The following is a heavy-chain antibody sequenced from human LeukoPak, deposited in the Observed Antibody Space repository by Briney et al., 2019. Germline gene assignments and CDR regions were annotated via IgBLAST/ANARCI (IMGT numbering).Heavy chain of an antibody. CDR2: IYYSGST. Sequence: SETLSLTCTVSGGSIRSSTYYWGWIRQPPGKGLEWIGSIYYSGSTYYNPSLKSRVTISVDTSKNQFSLKLSSVTAADTAVYYCARDLHLGAFDIWGQGTMVTVSS. CDR3: ARDLHLGAFDI. CDR1: GGSIRSSTYY. V-gene: IGHV4-39*07. J-gene: IGHJ3*02.